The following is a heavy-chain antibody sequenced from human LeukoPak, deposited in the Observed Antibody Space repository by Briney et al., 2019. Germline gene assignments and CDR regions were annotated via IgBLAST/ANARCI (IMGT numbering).Heavy chain of an antibody. CDR3: ARGLGSGDYVANAFDF. Sequence: GGSLRLPCAASGFIFSSYAMHWLRQAPGKGLEWVSSISGSGSYIHYADSMKGRFTISRDNAKKSVYLHMSRLRAEDTAVYYCARGLGSGDYVANAFDFWGRGTTVSVS. J-gene: IGHJ3*01. V-gene: IGHV3-21*01. CDR1: GFIFSSYA. D-gene: IGHD4-17*01. CDR2: ISGSGSYI.